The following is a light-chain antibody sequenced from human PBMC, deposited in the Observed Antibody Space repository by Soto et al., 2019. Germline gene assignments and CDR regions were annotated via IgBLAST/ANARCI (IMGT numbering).Light chain of an antibody. Sequence: ETVLTQSPATLSLSPGESATLSCRASQSVSTYLAWYQQKPGQAPRLLIYDASNRVTGIPARFRGSGSGTDFTLTISRLEPEDFAVYYCQQYGSSITFGQGTRLEIK. J-gene: IGKJ5*01. CDR3: QQYGSSIT. CDR2: DAS. V-gene: IGKV3-11*01. CDR1: QSVSTY.